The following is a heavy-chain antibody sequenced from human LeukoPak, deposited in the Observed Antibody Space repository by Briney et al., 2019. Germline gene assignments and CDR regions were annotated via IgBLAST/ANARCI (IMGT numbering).Heavy chain of an antibody. D-gene: IGHD4-17*01. J-gene: IGHJ4*02. V-gene: IGHV4-59*01. Sequence: PGTLSLTCTVSGGSISSYYWSWIRQPPGKGLEWIGYIYYSGSTNYNPSLKSRVTISVDTSKNQFSLKLSSVTAADTAVYYCARYDYGDYVFDYWGQGTLVTVSS. CDR3: ARYDYGDYVFDY. CDR1: GGSISSYY. CDR2: IYYSGST.